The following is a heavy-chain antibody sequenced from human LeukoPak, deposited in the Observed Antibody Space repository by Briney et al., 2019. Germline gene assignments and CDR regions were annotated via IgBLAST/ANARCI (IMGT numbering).Heavy chain of an antibody. D-gene: IGHD3-22*01. J-gene: IGHJ4*02. Sequence: ASVTVSCTASGYTFTSYDINWVRQATGQGLEWMGWMNPNSGNTGYAQKFQGRVTMTRNTSISTAYMELSSLRSEDTAVYYCARGRGISYDTSGYERFDYWGQGTLVPVSS. CDR3: ARGRGISYDTSGYERFDY. V-gene: IGHV1-8*01. CDR1: GYTFTSYD. CDR2: MNPNSGNT.